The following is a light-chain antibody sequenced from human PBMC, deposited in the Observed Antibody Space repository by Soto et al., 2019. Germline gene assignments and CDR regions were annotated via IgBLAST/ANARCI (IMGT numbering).Light chain of an antibody. CDR1: RSVATN. V-gene: IGKV3-15*01. J-gene: IGKJ2*03. CDR3: EQYADWYS. CDR2: GAS. Sequence: EIVLTQSPATLSVSPGERATLSCRASRSVATNLAWYQQKPGQAPSLLIQGASVRGTGVPARFSGSGSGTEFTLTISGLQSEDSAVYYCEQYADWYSFGQGTKLEIK.